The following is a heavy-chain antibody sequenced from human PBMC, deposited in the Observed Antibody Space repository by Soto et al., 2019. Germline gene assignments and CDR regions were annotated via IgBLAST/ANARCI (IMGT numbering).Heavy chain of an antibody. CDR1: GFTFSSYG. D-gene: IGHD5-12*01. Sequence: PVGSLRLSCAASGFTFSSYGMHWVRQAPGKGLEWVAVIWYDGSNKYYADSVKGRFTISRDNSKNTLYLQMNSLRAEDTAVYYCARDPGRDGYNYYFDYWGQGTLVTVSS. J-gene: IGHJ4*02. V-gene: IGHV3-33*01. CDR2: IWYDGSNK. CDR3: ARDPGRDGYNYYFDY.